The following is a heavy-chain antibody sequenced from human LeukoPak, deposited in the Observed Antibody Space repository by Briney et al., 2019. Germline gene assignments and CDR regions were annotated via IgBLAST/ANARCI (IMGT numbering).Heavy chain of an antibody. V-gene: IGHV4-59*08. CDR2: MLYSGST. J-gene: IGHJ4*02. CDR1: GASISNYY. Sequence: PSETLSLTCTVSGASISNYYWSWIRQSPGKGLEWIRYMLYSGSTNQNPSLRSRVTISVDTSKNQVSLKLSSVTAADTAVYYCARSDIWGSYRFLDYWGQGALVTVSS. D-gene: IGHD3-16*02. CDR3: ARSDIWGSYRFLDY.